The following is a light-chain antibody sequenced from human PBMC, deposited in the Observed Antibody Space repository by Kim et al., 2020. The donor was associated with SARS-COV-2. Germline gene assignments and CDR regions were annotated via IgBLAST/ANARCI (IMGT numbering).Light chain of an antibody. V-gene: IGLV9-49*01. CDR2: VGTGGIVG. J-gene: IGLJ2*01. Sequence: CTLGSGYSNYKVDWYQQRPGKGPRFVMRVGTGGIVGSKGDGIPDRFSVLGSGLNRYLTIKNIQEEDESDYHCGADHGSGSNFVVVFGGGTQLTVL. CDR3: GADHGSGSNFVVV. CDR1: SGYSNYK.